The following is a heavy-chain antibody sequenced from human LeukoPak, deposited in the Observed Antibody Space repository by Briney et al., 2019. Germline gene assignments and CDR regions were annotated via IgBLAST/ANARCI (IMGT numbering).Heavy chain of an antibody. D-gene: IGHD4-17*01. CDR3: ARGSLRSYYFDY. Sequence: ASVKVSCKASGYTFTSYDINWVRQATGQGLEWMGWMNPNSGNTGYAQKFQGRVTMTRNTSISTAYMELSSLRAEDTAVYYCARGSLRSYYFDYWGQGTLVTVSS. V-gene: IGHV1-8*01. CDR2: MNPNSGNT. CDR1: GYTFTSYD. J-gene: IGHJ4*02.